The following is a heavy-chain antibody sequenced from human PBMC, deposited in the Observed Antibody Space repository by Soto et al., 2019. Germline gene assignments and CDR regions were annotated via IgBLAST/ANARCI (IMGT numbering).Heavy chain of an antibody. CDR2: IYSGGST. Sequence: EVQLVESGGGLIQPGGSLRLSCAASGFTVSSNYMSWVRQAPGKGLEWVSVIYSGGSTYYAASVKGRFTISGDDSKNTLYLQMNRRRADDTAVYYCARSSSSGWYYYYYGMDVWGQGTTVTVSS. J-gene: IGHJ6*02. D-gene: IGHD6-19*01. CDR3: ARSSSSGWYYYYYGMDV. CDR1: GFTVSSNY. V-gene: IGHV3-53*01.